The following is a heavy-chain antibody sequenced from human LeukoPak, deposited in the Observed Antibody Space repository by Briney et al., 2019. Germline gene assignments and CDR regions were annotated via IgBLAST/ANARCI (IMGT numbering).Heavy chain of an antibody. CDR1: GYSISSGYY. CDR3: ARDRGRGMVRGVIITGFDP. CDR2: IYTSGST. V-gene: IGHV4-38-2*02. J-gene: IGHJ5*02. Sequence: SETLSLTCTVSGYSISSGYYWGWIRQPPGKGLEWIGRIYTSGSTNYNPSLKSRVTMSVDTSKNQFSLKLSSVTAADTAVYYCARDRGRGMVRGVIITGFDPWGQGTLVTVSS. D-gene: IGHD3-10*01.